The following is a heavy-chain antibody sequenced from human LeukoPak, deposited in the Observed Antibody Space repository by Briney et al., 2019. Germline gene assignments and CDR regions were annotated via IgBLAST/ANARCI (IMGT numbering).Heavy chain of an antibody. CDR2: IYRSGTT. CDR3: ARVGGDTTYNYYYKDV. D-gene: IGHD2-21*02. CDR1: GFSISSGYD. Sequence: LETLSLTCSVSGFSISSGYDWGWFRQPPGKGLEWIGRIYRSGTTYYNPSLKSRVTISVDTSKNQFSLKLSSVTAADTAVYYCARVGGDTTYNYYYKDVWGKGTTVTVSS. J-gene: IGHJ6*03. V-gene: IGHV4-38-2*02.